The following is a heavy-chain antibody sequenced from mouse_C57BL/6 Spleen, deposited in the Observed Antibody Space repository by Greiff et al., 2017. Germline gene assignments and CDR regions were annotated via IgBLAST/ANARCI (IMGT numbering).Heavy chain of an antibody. Sequence: VQLQQSGPELMKPGASVTLSCKATGYTFTGSWIEWVQQRPGHGLEWIGEILPGSGSTNYNEKFKGTATFTADTSSNTAYMQISRLTTEEAAIYYCAMGNYLDYWGQGTTLTVSS. V-gene: IGHV1-9*01. CDR1: GYTFTGSW. CDR2: ILPGSGST. CDR3: AMGNYLDY. J-gene: IGHJ2*01.